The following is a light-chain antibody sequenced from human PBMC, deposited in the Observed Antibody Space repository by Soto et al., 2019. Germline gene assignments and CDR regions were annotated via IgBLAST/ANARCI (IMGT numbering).Light chain of an antibody. CDR3: QQYNSYPWT. V-gene: IGKV1-5*03. Sequence: IQMTQSPVTLSASVGDLVTISCRASQSISSWLAWYQQKPGKAPKLLIYKASTLESVVPSNFSASGYGTEITLTISSLKHEDLATDDGQQYNSYPWTFGQVTKV. CDR1: QSISSW. CDR2: KAS. J-gene: IGKJ1*01.